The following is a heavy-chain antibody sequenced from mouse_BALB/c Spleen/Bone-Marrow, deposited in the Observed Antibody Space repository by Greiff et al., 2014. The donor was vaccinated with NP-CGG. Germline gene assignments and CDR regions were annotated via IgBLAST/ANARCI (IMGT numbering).Heavy chain of an antibody. CDR1: GFSLTTYG. CDR3: ARNHRGYYFDY. D-gene: IGHD3-1*01. Sequence: QVQLQQSGPGLVQPSQSLSITCTVSGFSLTTYGVHWVRQSPGKGLEWLGVIWSGGNTDYNAAFISRLSISKDNSKSQVFFKMNSLQANDTAIYYCARNHRGYYFDYWGQGTTLTVSS. V-gene: IGHV2-2*02. CDR2: IWSGGNT. J-gene: IGHJ2*01.